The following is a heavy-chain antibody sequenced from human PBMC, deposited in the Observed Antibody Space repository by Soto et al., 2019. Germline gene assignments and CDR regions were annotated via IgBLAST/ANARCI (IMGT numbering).Heavy chain of an antibody. Sequence: QVQLVQSGAEVKKPGSSVKVSCKASGGTFSSYAISWVRQAPGQGLEWMGGIIPIFGTANYAQKFQGRVTITADESTSTAYMELSSLRSEDTAVYYCASSTIFGVVMSDAFDIWGQRKMVTVS. D-gene: IGHD3-3*01. J-gene: IGHJ3*02. V-gene: IGHV1-69*12. CDR2: IIPIFGTA. CDR3: ASSTIFGVVMSDAFDI. CDR1: GGTFSSYA.